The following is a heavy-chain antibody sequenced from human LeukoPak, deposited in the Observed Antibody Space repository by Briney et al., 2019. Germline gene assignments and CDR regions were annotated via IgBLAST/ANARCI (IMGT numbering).Heavy chain of an antibody. J-gene: IGHJ4*02. D-gene: IGHD2-15*01. CDR2: IYYSGST. Sequence: SETLSLTCTVSGGSISSYYWSWIRQPPGKGLEWIGYIYYSGSTNYNPSLKSRVTISVDTSKNQFSLKLSSATAADTAVYYCARGHGYCSGGSCYTPLDYWGQGTLVTASS. CDR1: GGSISSYY. V-gene: IGHV4-59*12. CDR3: ARGHGYCSGGSCYTPLDY.